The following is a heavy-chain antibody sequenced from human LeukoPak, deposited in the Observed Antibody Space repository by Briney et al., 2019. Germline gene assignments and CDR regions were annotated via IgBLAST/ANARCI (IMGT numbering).Heavy chain of an antibody. V-gene: IGHV1-46*01. CDR2: INPSGGST. CDR1: GYTFTSYY. CDR3: ARHAGRLVVTAIVGPGAFDI. Sequence: ASVKVSCKASGYTFTSYYMHWVRQAPGQGLEWMGIINPSGGSTSYAQKFQGRVTMTRDMSTSTVYMELSSLRSEDTAVYYCARHAGRLVVTAIVGPGAFDIWGQGTMVTVSS. D-gene: IGHD2-21*02. J-gene: IGHJ3*02.